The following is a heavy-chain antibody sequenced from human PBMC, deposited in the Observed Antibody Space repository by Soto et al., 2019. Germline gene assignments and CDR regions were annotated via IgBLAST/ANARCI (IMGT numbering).Heavy chain of an antibody. Sequence: QVQLQESGPGLVKPSQTLSLTCTVSGGSVSGGVYYWNWIRQHPEKGLEWIGYIYYSGSTYYNPSLSSRVTISADTSKNQFSLKLSSVTVADPAVYYCARSSVAGAGYFQHWGQGTQVIVSS. CDR3: ARSSVAGAGYFQH. V-gene: IGHV4-31*03. CDR2: IYYSGST. CDR1: GGSVSGGVYY. D-gene: IGHD6-19*01. J-gene: IGHJ1*01.